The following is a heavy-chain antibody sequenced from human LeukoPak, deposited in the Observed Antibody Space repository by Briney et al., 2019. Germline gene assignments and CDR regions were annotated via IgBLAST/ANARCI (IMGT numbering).Heavy chain of an antibody. CDR2: IKKDGSEK. CDR3: ASGSHYEKGPDY. Sequence: AGGSLRLSCAASGFTFSSYWMSWVRQVPGKGLEWVANIKKDGSEKKYVDSVKGRFTISRDNAKNSLYLQMNSLRAEDTAVYYCASGSHYEKGPDYWGQGTLVTVSS. CDR1: GFTFSSYW. V-gene: IGHV3-7*01. J-gene: IGHJ4*02. D-gene: IGHD1-26*01.